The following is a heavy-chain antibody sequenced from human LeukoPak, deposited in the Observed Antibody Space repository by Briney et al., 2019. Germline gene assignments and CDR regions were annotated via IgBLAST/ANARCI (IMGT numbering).Heavy chain of an antibody. D-gene: IGHD6-13*01. CDR3: AREREYRIAAAGTCWFDP. CDR2: ISYDGSNK. J-gene: IGHJ5*02. CDR1: GFIFSDYA. Sequence: GRSLRLSCAASGFIFSDYAMHWVRQAPGKGLEWVAVISYDGSNKYYADSVKGRFTISRDNSRNTLYLQMNSLRAEDTAVYYCAREREYRIAAAGTCWFDPWGQGTLVTVSS. V-gene: IGHV3-30-3*01.